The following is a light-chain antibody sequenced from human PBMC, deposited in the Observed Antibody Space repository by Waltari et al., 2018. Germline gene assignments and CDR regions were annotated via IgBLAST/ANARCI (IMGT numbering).Light chain of an antibody. CDR3: QQSYTNPLT. V-gene: IGKV1-39*01. CDR2: AAS. J-gene: IGKJ4*01. Sequence: DIQMTQFPSSLSASIGDRVTITCRVSHTIYNYLNWYQQYPGKAPKLLIYAASSLQSGVPSRFSGSGSGTTFTLTITNLQPEDLATYYCQQSYTNPLTVGGGTNVEIK. CDR1: HTIYNY.